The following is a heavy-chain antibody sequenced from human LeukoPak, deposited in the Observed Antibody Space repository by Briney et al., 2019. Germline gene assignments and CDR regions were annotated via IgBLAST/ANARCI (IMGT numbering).Heavy chain of an antibody. J-gene: IGHJ4*02. CDR2: INPNSGDT. Sequence: GASVKVSCKASGYTFTGYYMHWVRQAPGQGLEWMGRINPNSGDTNYAQKFQGRVTMTRDTSITTAHMELSRLRSDDTAVYYCARAESNNWDAKYYFDYWGQGTLVTVSS. V-gene: IGHV1-2*06. CDR1: GYTFTGYY. D-gene: IGHD1-26*01. CDR3: ARAESNNWDAKYYFDY.